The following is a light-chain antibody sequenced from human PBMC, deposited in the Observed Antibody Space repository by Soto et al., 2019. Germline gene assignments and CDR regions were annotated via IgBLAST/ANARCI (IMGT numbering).Light chain of an antibody. CDR2: EVT. CDR1: SSDVGGHNF. J-gene: IGLJ2*01. V-gene: IGLV2-14*01. Sequence: QSVLTQPASVSGSPGQSITISCTGTSSDVGGHNFVSWYQHHPGKAPKLMIYEVTNRPSGVSDRFSGSKSGNTASLTISGLQAEDEADYYCNSYTSTFTGVFGGGTKLTAL. CDR3: NSYTSTFTGV.